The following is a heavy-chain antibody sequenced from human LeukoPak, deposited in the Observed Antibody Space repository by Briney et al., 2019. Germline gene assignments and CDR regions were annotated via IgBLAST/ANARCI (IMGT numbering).Heavy chain of an antibody. V-gene: IGHV3-21*01. CDR3: ARLTFGGVIGFDY. Sequence: GGSLRLSCAASGFIFSSYSMNWLRQAPGKGLEWVSSISSSGSHMYYADSVKGRFTISRDNAKNSLYLQMNSLRAEDTAVYYCARLTFGGVIGFDYWGQGTLVTVSS. J-gene: IGHJ4*02. CDR2: ISSSGSHM. D-gene: IGHD3-16*02. CDR1: GFIFSSYS.